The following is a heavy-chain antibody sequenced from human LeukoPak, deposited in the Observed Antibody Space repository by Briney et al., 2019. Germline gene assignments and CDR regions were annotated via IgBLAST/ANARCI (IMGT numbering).Heavy chain of an antibody. CDR3: ARDKVGTWYFDL. CDR1: GGSISSYY. V-gene: IGHV4-59*01. Sequence: PSETLSLTCTVAGGSISSYYWSWIRQPPGKGLEWIGYIYYSGSTNYSPSLKSRVTISVDTSKNQFSLKLSSVTAADTAVYYCARDKVGTWYFDLWGRGTLVTVSS. CDR2: IYYSGST. D-gene: IGHD6-13*01. J-gene: IGHJ2*01.